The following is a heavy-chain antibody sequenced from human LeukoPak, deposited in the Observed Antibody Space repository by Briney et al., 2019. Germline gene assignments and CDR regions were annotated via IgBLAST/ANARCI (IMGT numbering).Heavy chain of an antibody. CDR2: LSYDGGNK. CDR1: GFTFSSFG. J-gene: IGHJ4*02. D-gene: IGHD6-13*01. V-gene: IGHV3-30*18. CDR3: AKKVPGTAAAGIDY. Sequence: GGSLRLSCAASGFTFSSFGMHWVRQAPGKGLEWVAVLSYDGGNKYYADSVKGRFTISRDNSKSTLYLQMNSLRAEDTAVYYCAKKVPGTAAAGIDYWGQGTLVTVSS.